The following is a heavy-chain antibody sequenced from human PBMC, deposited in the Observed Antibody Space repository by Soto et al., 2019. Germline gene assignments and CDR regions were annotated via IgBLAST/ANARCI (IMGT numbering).Heavy chain of an antibody. CDR3: ARGLNTAAALDY. CDR2: IYHSGST. CDR1: GGSISSGGYS. D-gene: IGHD6-13*01. V-gene: IGHV4-30-2*01. J-gene: IGHJ4*02. Sequence: QLQLQESGSGLVKPSQTLSLTCAVSGGSISSGGYSWSWIRQPPGKGLEWIGYIYHSGSTYYNPSRKSRVTISVDRSKNQFSLKLSSVTAADTAVYYCARGLNTAAALDYWGQGTLVTVSS.